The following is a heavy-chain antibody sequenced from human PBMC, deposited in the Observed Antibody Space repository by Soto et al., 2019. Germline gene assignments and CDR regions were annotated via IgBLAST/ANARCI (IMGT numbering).Heavy chain of an antibody. CDR1: GYSISLGYY. J-gene: IGHJ4*02. CDR2: IYHSGNT. CDR3: ARVKLAGRGGFDH. Sequence: SETLSLTCAVSGYSISLGYYWGWIRQPPGKGLEWIGSIYHSGNTYYNPSLKSRVSISLDTSKNHFSLELTSVTAADTAVYYCARVKLAGRGGFDHWGLGTLVTVSS. V-gene: IGHV4-38-2*01. D-gene: IGHD2-15*01.